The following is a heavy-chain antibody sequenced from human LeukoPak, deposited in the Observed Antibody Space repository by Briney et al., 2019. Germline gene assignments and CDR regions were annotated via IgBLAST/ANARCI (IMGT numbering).Heavy chain of an antibody. Sequence: SDTLSLTRTVSGGSISSSSYYWAWIRHPPGNGLEWLVSIHYSGSTYYNPSLQSRVTISIDTSKNQFSLKLRFVTAADTAVYYCARVRCSGGSCPYYYYYYYMDVWGKGTTVTVSS. D-gene: IGHD2-15*01. CDR3: ARVRCSGGSCPYYYYYYYMDV. CDR1: GGSISSSSYY. J-gene: IGHJ6*03. CDR2: IHYSGST. V-gene: IGHV4-39*07.